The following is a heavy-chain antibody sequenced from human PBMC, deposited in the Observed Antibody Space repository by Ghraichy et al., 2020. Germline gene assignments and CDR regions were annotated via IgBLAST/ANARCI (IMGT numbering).Heavy chain of an antibody. V-gene: IGHV3-48*02. CDR1: GFDFSRHD. CDR2: ISSRITTI. CDR3: ARDLSSPKYGMDV. J-gene: IGHJ6*02. Sequence: GESLNISCAVSGFDFSRHDMSWVRQAPGKGLEWVSYISSRITTIFYADSVKGRFTITRDNAKNSLDLQMNSLRDEDTAVYFCARDLSSPKYGMDVWGQGTTVTVSS.